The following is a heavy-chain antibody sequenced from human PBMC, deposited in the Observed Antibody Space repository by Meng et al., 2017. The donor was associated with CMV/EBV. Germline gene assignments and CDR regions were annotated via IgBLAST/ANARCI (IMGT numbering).Heavy chain of an antibody. D-gene: IGHD1-26*01. CDR3: ARVGVRLGPFDY. CDR2: INPNSGGT. J-gene: IGHJ4*02. Sequence: QLQLVEAGAEVKKPGASVKVSCKASGYTFTGYYMHWVRQAPGQGLEWMVWINPNSGGTNYAQKFQGRVTMTRDTSISTAYMELSRLRSDDTAVYYWARVGVRLGPFDYWGQGTLVTVSS. CDR1: GYTFTGYY. V-gene: IGHV1-2*02.